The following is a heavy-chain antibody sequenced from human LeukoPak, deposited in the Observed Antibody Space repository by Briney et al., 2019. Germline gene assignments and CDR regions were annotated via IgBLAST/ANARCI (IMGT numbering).Heavy chain of an antibody. V-gene: IGHV4-59*01. CDR3: ARNYYDSSGYSNFDY. Sequence: SETLSLTCTVSGGSISSYYWSWIRQPPGKGLEWLGYIFYTGSTNYNPSLKSRVTMSIDTSKNQFSLKLSSVTAADTAVYYCARNYYDSSGYSNFDYWGQGTLVTVSS. CDR2: IFYTGST. D-gene: IGHD3-22*01. J-gene: IGHJ4*02. CDR1: GGSISSYY.